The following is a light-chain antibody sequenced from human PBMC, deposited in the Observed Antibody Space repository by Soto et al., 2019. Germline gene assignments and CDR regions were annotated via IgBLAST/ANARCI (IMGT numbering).Light chain of an antibody. V-gene: IGLV2-23*02. CDR3: CSYAGSSSPYV. CDR1: SSDVGSYNL. J-gene: IGLJ1*01. Sequence: QSALTQPASVSGSPGQSITISCTGTSSDVGSYNLVSWYQQHPGKAPKLMIYEVSKRPSGVSNRFSGSKSGNTASLTVSGLQAEDDADYYCCSYAGSSSPYVFGTGTKVTVL. CDR2: EVS.